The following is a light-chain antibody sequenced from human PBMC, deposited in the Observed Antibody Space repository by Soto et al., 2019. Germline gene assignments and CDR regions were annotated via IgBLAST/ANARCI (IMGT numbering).Light chain of an antibody. V-gene: IGKV3-20*01. Sequence: EIVLTQSPGTLSLSPGERATLSCRASQTFSSYLAWYQQKPGQAPRLLIYGASSRATGIPDRFSGSGSGTDFTLPISRLEPEDVAVYYCQQYGSSPPFTFGPGTKVDIK. J-gene: IGKJ3*01. CDR3: QQYGSSPPFT. CDR2: GAS. CDR1: QTFSSY.